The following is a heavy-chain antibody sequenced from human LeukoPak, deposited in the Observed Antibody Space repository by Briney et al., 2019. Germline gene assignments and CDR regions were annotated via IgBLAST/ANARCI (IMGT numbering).Heavy chain of an antibody. CDR1: GGTFSSYA. D-gene: IGHD2-21*01. J-gene: IGHJ5*02. CDR2: IIPIFGTA. Sequence: SVKVSCKASGGTFSSYAISWVRQAPGQGLEWMGGIIPIFGTANYAQKFQGRVTITADESTSTAYMELSNLRSEDTAVYYCARDYEPQTKGDCFDPWGQGTLVVVSS. V-gene: IGHV1-69*01. CDR3: ARDYEPQTKGDCFDP.